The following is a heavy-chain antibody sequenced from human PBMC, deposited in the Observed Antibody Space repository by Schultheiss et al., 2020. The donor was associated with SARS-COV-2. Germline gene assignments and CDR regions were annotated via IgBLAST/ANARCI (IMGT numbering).Heavy chain of an antibody. D-gene: IGHD3-10*01. CDR2: ISGSSDYT. CDR3: ARDQSWNFDY. CDR1: GFIFSSYA. V-gene: IGHV3-21*05. Sequence: GESLKISCAASGFIFSSYAMHWVRQAPGKGLEWLSYISGSSDYTDYADSVKGRFTISRDNAKNSLYLQIHSLRDEDTAVYYCARDQSWNFDYWGQGTLVTVSS. J-gene: IGHJ4*02.